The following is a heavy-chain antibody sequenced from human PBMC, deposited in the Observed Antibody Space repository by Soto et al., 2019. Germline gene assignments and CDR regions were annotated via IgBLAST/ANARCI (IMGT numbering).Heavy chain of an antibody. CDR2: ISAYNGNT. V-gene: IGHV1-18*01. CDR3: ALGIAAAGEDYFDD. D-gene: IGHD6-13*01. J-gene: IGHJ4*02. CDR1: GYTFTSYG. Sequence: ASVKVSCKASGYTFTSYGISWVRQAPGQGLEWMGWISAYNGNTNYAQKLQGRVTMTTDTSTSTAYMELRSLRSDDTAVYYCALGIAAAGEDYFDDWGQGTLVTVSS.